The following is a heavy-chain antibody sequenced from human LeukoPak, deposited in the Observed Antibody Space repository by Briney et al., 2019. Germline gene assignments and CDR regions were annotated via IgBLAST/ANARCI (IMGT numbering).Heavy chain of an antibody. CDR2: INSDGSST. D-gene: IGHD3-10*01. Sequence: PGGSLRLSCAASGLTFSSYWMHWVRQAPGKGLVWVSRINSDGSSTSYADSVKGRFTISRDNAKNTLYLQMNSLRAEDTAVYYCAREITMVRGVIPKNYGMDVWGKGTTVTVSS. V-gene: IGHV3-74*01. CDR3: AREITMVRGVIPKNYGMDV. J-gene: IGHJ6*04. CDR1: GLTFSSYW.